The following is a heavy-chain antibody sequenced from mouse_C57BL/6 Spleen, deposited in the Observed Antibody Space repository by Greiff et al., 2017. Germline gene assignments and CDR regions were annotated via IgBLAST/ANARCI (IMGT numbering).Heavy chain of an antibody. V-gene: IGHV5-17*01. CDR2: ISRGSSTI. CDR3: ARNSNYDAMDY. CDR1: GFTFSDYG. Sequence: EVQLVESGGGLVKPGGSLKLSCAASGFTFSDYGMHWVRQAPEKGLEWVAYISRGSSTIYYADTVKGRSTISRENAKNTLFLQMTSLRSEDTAMYYCARNSNYDAMDYWGQGTSVTVSS. D-gene: IGHD2-5*01. J-gene: IGHJ4*01.